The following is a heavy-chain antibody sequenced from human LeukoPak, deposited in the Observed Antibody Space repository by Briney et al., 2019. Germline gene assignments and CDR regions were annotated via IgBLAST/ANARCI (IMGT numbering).Heavy chain of an antibody. Sequence: GGPLRLSCAASGFTFSSYWMSWVRQAPGKGLEWVANIKQDGSEKYYVDSVKGRFTISRDNAKNSLFLQMNSLRAEDTAAYYCARDFNPAGSSSGWSTCKYWGQGTLVTVSS. D-gene: IGHD6-19*01. J-gene: IGHJ4*02. CDR2: IKQDGSEK. CDR1: GFTFSSYW. CDR3: ARDFNPAGSSSGWSTCKY. V-gene: IGHV3-7*05.